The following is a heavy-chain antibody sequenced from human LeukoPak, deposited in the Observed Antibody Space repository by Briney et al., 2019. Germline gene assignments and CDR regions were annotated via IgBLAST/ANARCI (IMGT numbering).Heavy chain of an antibody. CDR2: MNPNSGNT. V-gene: IGHV1-8*01. CDR3: ARAAKMVRGVTMYHYYYYGMDV. D-gene: IGHD3-10*01. Sequence: ASVKVSCKASGYTFTSYDINWVRQATGQGLEWMGWMNPNSGNTGYAQKFQGRVTMTRNTSISTAYMELSSLRSEDTAVYYCARAAKMVRGVTMYHYYYYGMDVWGQGTTVTVSS. J-gene: IGHJ6*02. CDR1: GYTFTSYD.